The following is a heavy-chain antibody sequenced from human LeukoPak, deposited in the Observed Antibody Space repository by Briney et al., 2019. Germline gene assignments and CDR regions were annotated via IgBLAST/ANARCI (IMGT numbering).Heavy chain of an antibody. CDR2: ISLTRLH. D-gene: IGHD2-8*01. CDR3: TRENGAFSPSGY. J-gene: IGHJ4*02. V-gene: IGHV4/OR15-8*02. Sequence: SETLSLTCGVSGGSISKTNWWSWVRQPPGHGLEWIGEISLTRLHRTTTSHERRITESLDKSKIQLSLNLTSVTAADTAVYYCTRENGAFSPSGYSGQGTLVTVIS. CDR1: GGSISKTNW.